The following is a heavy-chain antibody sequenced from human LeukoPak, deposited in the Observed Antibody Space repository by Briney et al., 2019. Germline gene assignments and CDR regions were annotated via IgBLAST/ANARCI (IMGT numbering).Heavy chain of an antibody. J-gene: IGHJ4*02. CDR3: ARVGDIVVVPAAVYFDY. D-gene: IGHD2-2*01. CDR1: GGSIRSYY. Sequence: SETLSLTCTVSGGSIRSYYWSWIRQPPGKGLEWIGYIYYSGSTNYNPSLKSRVTISVDTSKNQFSLKLSSVTAADTAVYYCARVGDIVVVPAAVYFDYWGQGTLVTVSS. V-gene: IGHV4-59*01. CDR2: IYYSGST.